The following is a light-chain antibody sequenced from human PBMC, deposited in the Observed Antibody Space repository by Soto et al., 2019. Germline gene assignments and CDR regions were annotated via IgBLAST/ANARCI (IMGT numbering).Light chain of an antibody. CDR2: GAS. CDR3: QQYGNSRWT. V-gene: IGKV3-20*01. Sequence: EIVLTQSPGTLSLSPGERATLSCRAGQSVSSNYLAWYQQKPGQAPRLLIYGASNRATGIPDRFSGSGSGTDFTLIISRLEPEDFAVYYCQQYGNSRWTFGQGTKVEIK. J-gene: IGKJ1*01. CDR1: QSVSSNY.